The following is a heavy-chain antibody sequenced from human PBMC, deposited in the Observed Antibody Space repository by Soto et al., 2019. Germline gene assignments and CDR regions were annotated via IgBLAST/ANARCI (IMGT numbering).Heavy chain of an antibody. J-gene: IGHJ4*02. CDR1: GFTFSDYA. CDR2: VSHDGRNT. Sequence: VQLVESGGGVVQPGRSLRLSCAASGFTFSDYAMHWVRQAPGKGLEWVAVVSHDGRNTHYADSVKGRFTISRDSSKNKVSLEMSSLGAEDTGVYYCAKGGRQWRVTSGFNYWGQGALVTVSS. CDR3: AKGGRQWRVTSGFNY. D-gene: IGHD6-19*01. V-gene: IGHV3-30*18.